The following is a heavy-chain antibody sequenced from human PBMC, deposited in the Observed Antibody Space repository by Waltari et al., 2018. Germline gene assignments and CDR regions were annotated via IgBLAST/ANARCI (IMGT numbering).Heavy chain of an antibody. CDR3: ARGRSNYLHYYYYMDV. CDR2: INHSGST. V-gene: IGHV4-34*01. CDR1: GGSFSGYY. Sequence: QVQLQQWGAGLLTPSETLSLTCAVYGGSFSGYYWSWIRQPPGKGLEWIGEINHSGSTNYNPSLKSRVTISVDTSKNQFSLKLSSVTAADTAVYYCARGRSNYLHYYYYMDVWGKGTTVTISS. D-gene: IGHD4-4*01. J-gene: IGHJ6*03.